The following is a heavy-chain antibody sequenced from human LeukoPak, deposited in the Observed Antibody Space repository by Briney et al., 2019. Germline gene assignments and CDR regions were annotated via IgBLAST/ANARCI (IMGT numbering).Heavy chain of an antibody. V-gene: IGHV4-61*02. Sequence: PSQTLSLTCTVSGGSISSGSYYWSWIRQPAGKGLEWIGRIYTSGSTNYNPSLKSRVTISVDKSKNQFSLKLSSVTAADTAVFYCARTTLGYSSSWRYFDYWGQGTLVTVSS. CDR2: IYTSGST. CDR1: GGSISSGSYY. J-gene: IGHJ4*02. D-gene: IGHD6-13*01. CDR3: ARTTLGYSSSWRYFDY.